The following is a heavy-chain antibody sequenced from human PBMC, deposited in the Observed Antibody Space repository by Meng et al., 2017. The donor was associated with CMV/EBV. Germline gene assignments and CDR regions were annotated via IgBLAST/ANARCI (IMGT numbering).Heavy chain of an antibody. J-gene: IGHJ4*02. D-gene: IGHD1-14*01. CDR3: AREGPSGNDY. CDR1: EFTFSNYA. CDR2: ITASGGST. V-gene: IGHV3-23*01. Sequence: GESLKISCAASEFTFSNYAMSWVRQAPGRGLAWVSAITASGGSTYYADSVKGRFTVSRDNSKNTLYLQMNSLRAEDTAVYYCAREGPSGNDYWGQGTLVTVSS.